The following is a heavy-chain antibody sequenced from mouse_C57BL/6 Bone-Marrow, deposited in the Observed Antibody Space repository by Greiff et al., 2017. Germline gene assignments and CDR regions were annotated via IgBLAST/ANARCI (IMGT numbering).Heavy chain of an antibody. D-gene: IGHD2-10*02. J-gene: IGHJ4*01. Sequence: QVQLQQPGAELVRPGSSVKLSCKASGYTFTSYWMDWVKQRPGQGLEWIGNIYPSDSETHYNQKFKDKATLTVDKSSSTAYMQLSSLTSEDSAVYYCAKDGGYEGYAMDYWGQGTSVTVSS. CDR1: GYTFTSYW. CDR2: IYPSDSET. V-gene: IGHV1-61*01. CDR3: AKDGGYEGYAMDY.